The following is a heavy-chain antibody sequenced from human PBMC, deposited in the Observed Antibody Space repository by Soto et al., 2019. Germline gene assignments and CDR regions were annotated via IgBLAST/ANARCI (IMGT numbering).Heavy chain of an antibody. CDR2: IYYSGST. CDR1: GGSISSGGYY. D-gene: IGHD6-13*01. V-gene: IGHV4-31*03. CDR3: AGIEAAGRLFDY. J-gene: IGHJ4*02. Sequence: PSETLSLTCTVSGGSISSGGYYWSWIRQHPGKGLEWIGYIYYSGSTYYNPSLKSRVTISVDTSKNQFSLKLSSVTAADTAVYYCAGIEAAGRLFDYWGQGTLVTVSS.